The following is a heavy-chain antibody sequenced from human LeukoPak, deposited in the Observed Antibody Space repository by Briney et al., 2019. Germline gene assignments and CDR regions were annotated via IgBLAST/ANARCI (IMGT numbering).Heavy chain of an antibody. CDR2: INPSGGST. V-gene: IGHV1-46*01. D-gene: IGHD2-2*01. Sequence: ASVKVSCKASGYTFTSYYMHWVRQAPGQGLEWMGIINPSGGSTSYAQKFQGGVTMTRDTSTSTVYMELSSLRSEDTAVCYCARDFDCSSTSCYDQGDYWGQGTLVTVSS. CDR1: GYTFTSYY. CDR3: ARDFDCSSTSCYDQGDY. J-gene: IGHJ4*02.